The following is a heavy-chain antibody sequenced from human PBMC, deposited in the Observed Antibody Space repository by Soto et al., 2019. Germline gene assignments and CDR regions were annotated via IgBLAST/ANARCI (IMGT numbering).Heavy chain of an antibody. D-gene: IGHD3-3*01. Sequence: EVQLLESGGGLVQPGGSLRLSCAASGFTFSSYAMSWVRQAPGKGLEWVSAISGSGGSTYYADSVKGRFTISRDNSKNTLYLQMNSLRAEDTAVYYCAKCRGVFGVVIIKCRAFDIWGQGTMVTVSS. V-gene: IGHV3-23*01. J-gene: IGHJ3*02. CDR1: GFTFSSYA. CDR2: ISGSGGST. CDR3: AKCRGVFGVVIIKCRAFDI.